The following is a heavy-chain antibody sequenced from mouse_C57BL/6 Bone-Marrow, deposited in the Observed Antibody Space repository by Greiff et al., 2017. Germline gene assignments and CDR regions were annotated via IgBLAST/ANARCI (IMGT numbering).Heavy chain of an antibody. CDR1: GYTFTDYE. D-gene: IGHD1-1*01. Sequence: QVQLQQSGAELVRPGASVTLSCKASGYTFTDYEMHWVKQTPVHGLEWIGAIDPETGGTAYNQKFKGKAILTADKSSSTAYMELRSLTSEDSAVYYGTRECPGTTVVAPGDWYFDVWGTGTTVTVSS. CDR3: TRECPGTTVVAPGDWYFDV. CDR2: IDPETGGT. J-gene: IGHJ1*03. V-gene: IGHV1-15*01.